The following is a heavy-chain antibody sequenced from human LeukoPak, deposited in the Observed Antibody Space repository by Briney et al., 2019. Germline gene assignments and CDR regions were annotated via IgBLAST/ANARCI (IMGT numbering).Heavy chain of an antibody. V-gene: IGHV4-34*01. CDR2: INHSGST. D-gene: IGHD1-14*01. CDR1: GGSFSGYY. Sequence: SETLSLTCAVYGGSFSGYYWSWIRQPPGKGLEWIGEINHSGSTNYNPSLKSRVTISVDTSKNQFSLKLSSVTAADTAVYYCARGPRRPTGFDYWGQGTLVTVSS. J-gene: IGHJ4*02. CDR3: ARGPRRPTGFDY.